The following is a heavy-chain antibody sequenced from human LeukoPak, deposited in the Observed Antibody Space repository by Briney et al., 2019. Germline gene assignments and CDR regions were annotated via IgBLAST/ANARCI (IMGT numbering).Heavy chain of an antibody. CDR3: ARDEDIVVVPAAVDY. V-gene: IGHV3-69-1*01. J-gene: IGHJ4*02. D-gene: IGHD2-2*01. CDR1: GFTFNIYA. Sequence: GGSLRLSCATSGFTFNIYAMNWVRQAPGKGLEWVSYISSSSTIYYADSVKGRFTISRDNAKNSLYLQMNSLRAEDTAVYYCARDEDIVVVPAAVDYWGQGTLVTVSS. CDR2: ISSSSTI.